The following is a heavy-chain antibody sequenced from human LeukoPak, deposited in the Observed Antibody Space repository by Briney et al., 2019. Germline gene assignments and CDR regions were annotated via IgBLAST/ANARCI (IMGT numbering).Heavy chain of an antibody. D-gene: IGHD1-26*01. CDR1: GFTFNSYA. Sequence: GGSLRLSCAASGFTFNSYAMTWVRQAPGKGLEWVSAIRGSGGSTYYADSVKGRFTISRDNSKNTLYLQMNSLRAEDTAVYYCARDRVGDIPYYFDYWGQGTLVTVSS. CDR3: ARDRVGDIPYYFDY. V-gene: IGHV3-23*01. J-gene: IGHJ4*02. CDR2: IRGSGGST.